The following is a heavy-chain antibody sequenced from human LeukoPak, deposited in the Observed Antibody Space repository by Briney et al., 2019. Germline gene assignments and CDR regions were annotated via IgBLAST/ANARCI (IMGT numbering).Heavy chain of an antibody. CDR2: IYYSGST. Sequence: SETLSLTCTVSGGSISSSSYYWGWIRQPPGKGLEWIGSIYYSGSTYYNPSLKSRVTISVDTSKNQFSLKLSSVTAADTAVYYCARAKDSSGYLVPIDAFGIWGQGTMVTVSS. CDR3: ARAKDSSGYLVPIDAFGI. D-gene: IGHD3-22*01. J-gene: IGHJ3*02. CDR1: GGSISSSSYY. V-gene: IGHV4-39*07.